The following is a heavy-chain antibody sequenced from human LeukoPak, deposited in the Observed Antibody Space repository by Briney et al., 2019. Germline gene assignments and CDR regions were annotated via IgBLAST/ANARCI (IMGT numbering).Heavy chain of an antibody. CDR1: GYTFNSYY. CDR3: ARDRATTVTTWWFDP. J-gene: IGHJ5*02. CDR2: INPSGDSA. D-gene: IGHD4-17*01. V-gene: IGHV1-46*02. Sequence: ASVKVSCKASGYTFNSYYMHWVRQAPGQGLEWMGIINPSGDSAIYAQKFQGRVTMTRDMSTSTVYMELSSLRSEDTAVYYCARDRATTVTTWWFDPWGQGTLVTVSS.